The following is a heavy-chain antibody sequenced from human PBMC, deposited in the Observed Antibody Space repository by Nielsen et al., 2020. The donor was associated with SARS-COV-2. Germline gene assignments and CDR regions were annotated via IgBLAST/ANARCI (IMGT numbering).Heavy chain of an antibody. V-gene: IGHV3-33*01. J-gene: IGHJ3*02. Sequence: GESLKISCAASGFTFSSYGMHWVRQAPGKGLEWVAVIWYDGSNKYYADSVKGRFTISRDNAKNSLYLQMNSLRAEDTAVYYCAREVLLGAFDIWGQGTMVTVSS. CDR1: GFTFSSYG. CDR2: IWYDGSNK. CDR3: AREVLLGAFDI. D-gene: IGHD4/OR15-4a*01.